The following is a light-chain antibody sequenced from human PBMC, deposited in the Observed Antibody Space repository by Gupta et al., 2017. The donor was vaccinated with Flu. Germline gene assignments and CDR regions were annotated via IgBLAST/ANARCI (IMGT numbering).Light chain of an antibody. CDR2: DVS. V-gene: IGLV7-46*01. Sequence: TVTLTCGSSTGDVTSGHYSYWFQQKPGQAPRTLVSDVSDRYAWSPDRFSGSLRGGKAVLTLSGAQPEDEDAYYCLLSYGGARVFGGGTKLTVL. J-gene: IGLJ3*02. CDR3: LLSYGGARV. CDR1: TGDVTSGHY.